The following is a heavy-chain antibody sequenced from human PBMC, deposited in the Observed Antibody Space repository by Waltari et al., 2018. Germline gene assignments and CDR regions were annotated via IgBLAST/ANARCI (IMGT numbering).Heavy chain of an antibody. D-gene: IGHD1-1*01. V-gene: IGHV4-38-2*01. Sequence: QVQLQESGPGLVKPSETLSLTCAVSGYSISSGYYWGWIRQPPGKGLEGIGSIYHSGSTYYNPSLKSRVTISVDTSKNQFSLKLSSVTAADTAVYYCARKYNWNDNVDYWGQGTLVTVSS. CDR3: ARKYNWNDNVDY. CDR2: IYHSGST. J-gene: IGHJ4*02. CDR1: GYSISSGYY.